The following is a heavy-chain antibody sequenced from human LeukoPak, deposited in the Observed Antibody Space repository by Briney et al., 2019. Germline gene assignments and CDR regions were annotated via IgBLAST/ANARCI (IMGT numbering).Heavy chain of an antibody. V-gene: IGHV3-64D*06. CDR2: ISSNGGST. D-gene: IGHD2-2*02. Sequence: SAGSLRLSCSASGFTFSSYAMHWVRQAPGKGLEYVSAISSNGGSTYYADSVKGRFTISRDNSKNTLYLQMSSLRAEGTAVYYCVKDVVVVPAAIIYDAFDIWGQGTMVTVSS. J-gene: IGHJ3*02. CDR1: GFTFSSYA. CDR3: VKDVVVVPAAIIYDAFDI.